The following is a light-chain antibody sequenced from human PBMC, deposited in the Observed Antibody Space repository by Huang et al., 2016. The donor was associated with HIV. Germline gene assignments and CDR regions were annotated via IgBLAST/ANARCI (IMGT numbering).Light chain of an antibody. J-gene: IGKJ1*01. Sequence: EIVLTQSPGTLSLSPGERATLSCRASQRVSSSYLAWYQQKPGQPPRPLIYGASSRATGIPDRVSGSGSGTDFTLTISRLEPEDFAVYYCQQYGSSPSWTFGQGTKVEIK. CDR3: QQYGSSPSWT. CDR2: GAS. V-gene: IGKV3-20*01. CDR1: QRVSSSY.